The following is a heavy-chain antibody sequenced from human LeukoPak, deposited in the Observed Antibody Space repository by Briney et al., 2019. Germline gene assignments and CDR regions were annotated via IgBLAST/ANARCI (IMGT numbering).Heavy chain of an antibody. CDR2: ISWNSGSI. CDR3: AKDTNYDYVWGSYRQNYYYGMDV. D-gene: IGHD3-16*02. J-gene: IGHJ6*02. V-gene: IGHV3-9*01. Sequence: GGSLRLSCAASGFTFDDYAMHWVRQAPGKGLEWVSGISWNSGSIGYADSVKGRFTISRDNAKNSLYLQMNSLRAEDTALYYCAKDTNYDYVWGSYRQNYYYGMDVWGQGTTVTVSS. CDR1: GFTFDDYA.